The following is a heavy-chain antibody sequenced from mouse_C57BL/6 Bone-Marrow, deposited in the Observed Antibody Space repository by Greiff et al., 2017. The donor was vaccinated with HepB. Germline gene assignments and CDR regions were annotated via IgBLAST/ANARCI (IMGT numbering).Heavy chain of an antibody. CDR2: PFYSGIT. V-gene: IGHV3-3*01. D-gene: IGHD2-2*01. J-gene: IGHJ4*01. Sequence: VQLQQSGPSLVRPSQTLSLTCTVTGFSINSDCCWIWIRQFPGNKLEYIGYPFYSGITYYNPSLESRTYITRDTSKNQFSLKLSSVTTEDTATYYCASGRGYDGAMDYWGQGTSVTVSS. CDR1: GFSINSDCC. CDR3: ASGRGYDGAMDY.